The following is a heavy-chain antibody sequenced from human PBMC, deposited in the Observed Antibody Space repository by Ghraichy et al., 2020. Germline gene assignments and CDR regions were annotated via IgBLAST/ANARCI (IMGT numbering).Heavy chain of an antibody. CDR2: IYYSGST. CDR1: GGSISSYY. V-gene: IGHV4-59*01. J-gene: IGHJ5*02. Sequence: SETLSLTCTVSGGSISSYYWSWIRQPPGKGLEWIGYIYYSGSTNYNPSLKSRVTISVDTSKNQFSLKLSSVTAADTAVYYCARSSPVTTFGWFDPWGQGTLVTVSS. CDR3: ARSSPVTTFGWFDP. D-gene: IGHD3-16*01.